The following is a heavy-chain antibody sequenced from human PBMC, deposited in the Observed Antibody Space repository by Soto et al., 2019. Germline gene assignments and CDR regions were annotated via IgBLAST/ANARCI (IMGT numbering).Heavy chain of an antibody. CDR1: GYTFTGYY. J-gene: IGHJ6*02. V-gene: IGHV1-2*02. D-gene: IGHD6-13*01. Sequence: ASVKVSCKASGYTFTGYYMHWVRQAPGQGLEWMGWINPNGGGTNYAQKFQGRVTMTRDTSISTAYMELSRLRSDDTAVYYCARSGLEGSSWKLFYYYYGMDVWGQGTKVTVYS. CDR2: INPNGGGT. CDR3: ARSGLEGSSWKLFYYYYGMDV.